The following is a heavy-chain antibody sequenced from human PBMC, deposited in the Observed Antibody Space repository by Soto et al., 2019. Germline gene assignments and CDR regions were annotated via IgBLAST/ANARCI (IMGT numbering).Heavy chain of an antibody. D-gene: IGHD3-3*01. J-gene: IGHJ4*02. CDR2: IFSNDEK. Sequence: QVTLKESGPVLVKPTETLTLTCTVSGFSLSNARMGVSWIRQPPGKALEWLAHIFSNDEKSYSTSLKIRLTISKDTSKSQVVLTMTNMDPVDTATYYCARTNYDFWSGPIPDYWGQGTLVTVSS. CDR1: GFSLSNARMG. V-gene: IGHV2-26*01. CDR3: ARTNYDFWSGPIPDY.